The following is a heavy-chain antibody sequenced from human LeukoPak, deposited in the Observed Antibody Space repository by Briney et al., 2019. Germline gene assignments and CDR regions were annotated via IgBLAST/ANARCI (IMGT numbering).Heavy chain of an antibody. Sequence: GGSLRLSCAASGFTFSNYGMSWVRQAPGKGLEWVSGLSGSGDITYYTDSVKGRFTISRDNSKNTLYLEMNNLRAEDTALYYCAKRGNAISFFDPWGQGTLVTVSS. CDR3: AKRGNAISFFDP. J-gene: IGHJ5*02. V-gene: IGHV3-23*01. CDR1: GFTFSNYG. D-gene: IGHD2/OR15-2a*01. CDR2: LSGSGDIT.